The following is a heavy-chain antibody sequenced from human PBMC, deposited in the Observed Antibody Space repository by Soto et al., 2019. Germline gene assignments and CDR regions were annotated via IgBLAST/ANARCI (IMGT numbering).Heavy chain of an antibody. CDR2: IWYDGSNK. CDR1: GFTFSSYG. CDR3: ARGVDIVATFPYGMDV. J-gene: IGHJ6*02. D-gene: IGHD5-12*01. Sequence: GGSLRLSCAASGFTFSSYGMHWVRQAPGKGLEWVAVIWYDGSNKYYADSVKGRFTISRDNSKNTLYLQMNSLRAEDTAVYYCARGVDIVATFPYGMDVWGQGTTVTVSS. V-gene: IGHV3-33*01.